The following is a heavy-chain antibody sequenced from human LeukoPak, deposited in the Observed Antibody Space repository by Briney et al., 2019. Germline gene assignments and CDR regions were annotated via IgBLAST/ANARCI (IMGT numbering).Heavy chain of an antibody. CDR2: IYYSGIT. CDR3: ARAGSGTMVRGVIILFDY. Sequence: SETLSLTCTVSGGSISSGDYYWSWIRQPPGKGLEWIGYIYYSGITYYNPSLKSRVTISVDTSKTQFSLKLSSVTAADTAVYYCARAGSGTMVRGVIILFDYWGQGTLVTVSS. D-gene: IGHD3-10*01. J-gene: IGHJ4*02. V-gene: IGHV4-30-4*01. CDR1: GGSISSGDYY.